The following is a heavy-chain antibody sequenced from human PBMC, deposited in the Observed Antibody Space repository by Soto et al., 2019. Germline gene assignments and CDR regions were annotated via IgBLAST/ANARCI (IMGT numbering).Heavy chain of an antibody. D-gene: IGHD3-9*01. V-gene: IGHV3-11*06. J-gene: IGHJ4*02. CDR3: VGGVVLRYFDWLLSPPDY. Sequence: GGSLRLSCAASGFTFSDYYMSWIRQAPGKGLEWVSYISSSSSYTNYADSVKGRFTISRDNAKNSLYLQMNSLRAEDTAVYYCVGGVVLRYFDWLLSPPDYWAQGTLVTVSS. CDR1: GFTFSDYY. CDR2: ISSSSSYT.